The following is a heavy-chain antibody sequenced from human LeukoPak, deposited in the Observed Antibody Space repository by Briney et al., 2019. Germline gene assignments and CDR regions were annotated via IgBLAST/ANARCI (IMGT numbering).Heavy chain of an antibody. CDR3: AFISSGWSILF. J-gene: IGHJ4*02. Sequence: ASVKVSCKASGYTFTSYGISWVRQAPGQGLEWMGWINTNTGNPTYAQGFIRRFVFSLDTSVSTAYLQISSLKAEDTAVYYCAFISSGWSILFWGQGTLVTVSS. CDR2: INTNTGNP. V-gene: IGHV7-4-1*02. CDR1: GYTFTSYG. D-gene: IGHD6-19*01.